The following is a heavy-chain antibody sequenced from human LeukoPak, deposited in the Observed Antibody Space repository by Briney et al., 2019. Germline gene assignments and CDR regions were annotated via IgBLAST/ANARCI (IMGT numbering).Heavy chain of an antibody. J-gene: IGHJ4*02. CDR3: TTEEGNSGYDLAFDY. V-gene: IGHV3-15*01. CDR2: IKSKTDGGTT. CDR1: GFTFSNAW. Sequence: GGSLRLSCAAPGFTFSNAWMSWVRQAPGKGLGWVGRIKSKTDGGTTDYAAPVKGRFTISRDDSKNTLYLQMNSLKTEDTAVYYCTTEEGNSGYDLAFDYWGQGTLVTVSS. D-gene: IGHD5-12*01.